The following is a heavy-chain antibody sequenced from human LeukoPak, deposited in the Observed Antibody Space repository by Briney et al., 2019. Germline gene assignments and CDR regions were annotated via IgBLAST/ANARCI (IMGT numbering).Heavy chain of an antibody. CDR1: GFTFSSYN. Sequence: GGSLRLSCAASGFTFSSYNMNWVRQAPGKGLEWVAVISYDGSNKYYADSVKGRFTISRDNSKNTLYLQMNSLRAEDTAVYYCARDYGSGSTSLGYWGQGTLVTVSS. J-gene: IGHJ4*02. CDR2: ISYDGSNK. D-gene: IGHD3-10*01. CDR3: ARDYGSGSTSLGY. V-gene: IGHV3-30-3*01.